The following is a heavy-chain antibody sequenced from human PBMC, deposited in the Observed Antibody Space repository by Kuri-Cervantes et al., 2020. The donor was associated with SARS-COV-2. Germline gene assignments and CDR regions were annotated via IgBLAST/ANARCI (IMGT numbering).Heavy chain of an antibody. CDR1: GYTLTELS. J-gene: IGHJ6*02. D-gene: IGHD1-26*01. V-gene: IGHV1-69*13. CDR3: ARRGGEVGATLYGMDV. Sequence: SVKVSCKVSGYTLTELSMHWVRQAPGQGLEWMGGIIPIFGTANYAQKFQGRVTITADESTSTAYMELSSLRSEDTAVYYCARRGGEVGATLYGMDVWGQGTTVTVSS. CDR2: IIPIFGTA.